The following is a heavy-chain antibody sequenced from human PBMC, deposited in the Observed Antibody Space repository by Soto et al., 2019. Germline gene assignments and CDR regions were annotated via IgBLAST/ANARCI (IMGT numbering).Heavy chain of an antibody. CDR2: IYYSAYSGTT. Sequence: QVQLQASGPGLVKPSQTLSLTCTVSGGSINSGGFYWTWIRQHPGKGLEWIGNIYYSAYSGTTYYNPSLKSRITISADTSKNQFTLRLSSVTASDTAVYYCARGHGNLDYWGQGTLVTVSS. V-gene: IGHV4-31*03. CDR1: GGSINSGGFY. CDR3: ARGHGNLDY. J-gene: IGHJ4*02.